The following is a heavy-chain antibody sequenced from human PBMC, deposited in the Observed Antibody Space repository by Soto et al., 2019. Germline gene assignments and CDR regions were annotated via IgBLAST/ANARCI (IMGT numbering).Heavy chain of an antibody. Sequence: GGSLRLSCAASGFTFSSYAMPWVRQAPGKGLEWVSVISYDGGNKYYADSVKGRFTISRDNSKNTLYLQMNSLRAEDTAVYYCAKELLVDYGDYPTYYYYYGMDVWGQGTTVTVSS. V-gene: IGHV3-30*18. D-gene: IGHD4-17*01. J-gene: IGHJ6*02. CDR3: AKELLVDYGDYPTYYYYYGMDV. CDR2: ISYDGGNK. CDR1: GFTFSSYA.